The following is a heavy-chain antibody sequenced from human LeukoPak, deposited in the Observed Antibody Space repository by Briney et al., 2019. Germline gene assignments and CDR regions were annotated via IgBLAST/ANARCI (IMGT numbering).Heavy chain of an antibody. Sequence: ASVKVSCKASGYTFTGYNMHWVRQAPGQGREWMGWINTKSGGTNYAQKFQGRGTMTRGTSISTAYMELSRLRSDDTAVYYFARGPALRVVAWLPAGDAFDIWGQGTMVTVSS. CDR2: INTKSGGT. CDR1: GYTFTGYN. CDR3: ARGPALRVVAWLPAGDAFDI. J-gene: IGHJ3*02. D-gene: IGHD3-3*01. V-gene: IGHV1-2*02.